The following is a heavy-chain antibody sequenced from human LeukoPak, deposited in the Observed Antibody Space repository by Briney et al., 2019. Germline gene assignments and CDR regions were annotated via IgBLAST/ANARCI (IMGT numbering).Heavy chain of an antibody. Sequence: PSETLSLTCAVSGGSISSGGYSWSWIRQPPGRGLEWIGYIYHSGSTYYNPSLKSRVTISVDRSKNQFSLKLSSVTAADTAVYYCARVGGYYGSGFDYWGQGTLVTVSS. CDR2: IYHSGST. CDR1: GGSISSGGYS. CDR3: ARVGGYYGSGFDY. J-gene: IGHJ4*02. D-gene: IGHD3-10*01. V-gene: IGHV4-30-2*01.